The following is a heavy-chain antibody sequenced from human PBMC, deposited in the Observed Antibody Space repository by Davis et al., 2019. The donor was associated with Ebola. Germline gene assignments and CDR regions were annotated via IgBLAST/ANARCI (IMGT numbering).Heavy chain of an antibody. V-gene: IGHV3-53*03. Sequence: GESLKISCAASGFTVSSNYMSWVRQAPGKGLEWVSVIYSGGSTYYADSVKGRFTMSRDNAKNSLYLQMNSLRAEDTAVYYCARAGGSTTLTAPSMDVWGQETTVTVSS. CDR2: IYSGGST. CDR1: GFTVSSNY. D-gene: IGHD2/OR15-2a*01. J-gene: IGHJ6*02. CDR3: ARAGGSTTLTAPSMDV.